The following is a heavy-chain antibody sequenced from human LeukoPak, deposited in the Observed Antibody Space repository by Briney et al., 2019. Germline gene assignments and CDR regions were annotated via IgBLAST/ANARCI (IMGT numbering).Heavy chain of an antibody. CDR1: GYSFTGYW. J-gene: IGHJ4*02. Sequence: GESLKISCKGSGYSFTGYWIGWVRQLPGKGLEWMGIIYPGDSDTRYSPSFQGQVTISADKSISTAYLQWSSLKASDTAMYYCARHGNPYYYDSSGYWPSPTDYWGQGTLVTVSS. CDR2: IYPGDSDT. CDR3: ARHGNPYYYDSSGYWPSPTDY. V-gene: IGHV5-51*01. D-gene: IGHD3-22*01.